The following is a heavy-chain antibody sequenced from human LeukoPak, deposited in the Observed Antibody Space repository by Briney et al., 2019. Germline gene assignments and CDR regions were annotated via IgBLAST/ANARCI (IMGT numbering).Heavy chain of an antibody. J-gene: IGHJ4*02. V-gene: IGHV4-34*01. CDR2: INHSGST. Sequence: SETLSLTCAVYGGSLSGYYWSWIRQPPGKGLEWIGEINHSGSTNYNPSLKSRVTISVDTSKNQFSLKLSSVTAADTAVYYCARAEVSVGATNYYFDYWGQGTLVTVSS. D-gene: IGHD1-26*01. CDR1: GGSLSGYY. CDR3: ARAEVSVGATNYYFDY.